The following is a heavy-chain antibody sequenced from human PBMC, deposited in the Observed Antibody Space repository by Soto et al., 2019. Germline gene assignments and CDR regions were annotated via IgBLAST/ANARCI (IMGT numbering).Heavy chain of an antibody. CDR1: GYIFTSFH. D-gene: IGHD1-20*01. V-gene: IGHV1-46*01. CDR3: ARAGINWLDP. J-gene: IGHJ5*02. Sequence: ASVKVSCKASGYIFTSFHMHWVRQAPGQGLEWMGMINPSGGRTEYAQKFQGRVTMTSDTSTSTVYMELSTLRSEDTAVYYCARAGINWLDPWGQATQVTVSS. CDR2: INPSGGRT.